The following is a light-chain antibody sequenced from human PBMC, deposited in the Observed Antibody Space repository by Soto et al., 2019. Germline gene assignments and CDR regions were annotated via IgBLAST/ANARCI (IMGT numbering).Light chain of an antibody. CDR2: DAS. Sequence: EIVLTQSPATLSLSPGERATLSCRASQSVNSYLAWYQQKPGQAPRLLIYDASNRATGIPARFSGSGSGTDFTLTISSLEPEDFAVYYCQQGSNWPLSFGGGTKGELK. CDR3: QQGSNWPLS. V-gene: IGKV3-11*01. J-gene: IGKJ4*01. CDR1: QSVNSY.